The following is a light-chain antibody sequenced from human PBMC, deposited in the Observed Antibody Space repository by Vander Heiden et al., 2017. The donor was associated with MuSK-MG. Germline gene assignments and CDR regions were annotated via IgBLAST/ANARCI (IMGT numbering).Light chain of an antibody. CDR2: GKN. J-gene: IGLJ3*02. CDR1: SLRSYY. CDR3: NSRDSSGNHWV. Sequence: SSELTQDPAVSVALGLPVRITCQGDSLRSYYASWYQQKPGQAPVLVIYGKNNRPSGIPDRFSGSSSGNTASLTITGAQAEDEADYYCNSRDSSGNHWVFGGGTKLTVL. V-gene: IGLV3-19*01.